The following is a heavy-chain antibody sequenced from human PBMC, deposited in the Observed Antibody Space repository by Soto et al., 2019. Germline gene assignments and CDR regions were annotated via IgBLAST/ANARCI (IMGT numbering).Heavy chain of an antibody. CDR3: ARGEWGLLPFVY. Sequence: GGSLRLSCAASGFTFSSYAIHWVRQAPGKGLEYVSGISANGGSTYCANSVKGRFTISRDNSKNTLYLQMGSLRAEDTAVYYCARGEWGLLPFVYWGQGTLVTVSS. D-gene: IGHD3-10*01. V-gene: IGHV3-64*01. J-gene: IGHJ4*02. CDR1: GFTFSSYA. CDR2: ISANGGST.